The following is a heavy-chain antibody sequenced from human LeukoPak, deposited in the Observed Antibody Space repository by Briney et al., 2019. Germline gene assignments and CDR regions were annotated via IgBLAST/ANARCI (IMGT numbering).Heavy chain of an antibody. CDR2: IWYDGSNK. CDR3: AKDSNESLDY. CDR1: GFTFSSYG. D-gene: IGHD2-2*01. V-gene: IGHV3-33*06. J-gene: IGHJ4*02. Sequence: GGSLRLSCVASGFTFSSYGMHWVRQAPGKGLGWVAVIWYDGSNKNYADSVKGRFTISRDNSKNTLYLQMNSLRAEDTAVYYCAKDSNESLDYWGQGTLVTVSS.